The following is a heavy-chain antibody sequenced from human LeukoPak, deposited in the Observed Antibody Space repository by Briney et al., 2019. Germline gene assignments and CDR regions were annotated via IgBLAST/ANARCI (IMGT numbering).Heavy chain of an antibody. V-gene: IGHV4-59*08. D-gene: IGHD3-10*01. Sequence: SETLSLTCSVSGGSFSTYYWNWIRQPPGKGLEWIGYIYYIGSTNYNSSLKSRVTISVDTSKNQFSLKLSSVTAADTAVYFCARLPLVRGNYGMDVWGQGTTVTVSS. CDR3: ARLPLVRGNYGMDV. CDR1: GGSFSTYY. CDR2: IYYIGST. J-gene: IGHJ6*02.